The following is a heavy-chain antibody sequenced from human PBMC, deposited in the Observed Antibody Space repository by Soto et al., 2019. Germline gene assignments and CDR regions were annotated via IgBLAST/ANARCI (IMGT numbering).Heavy chain of an antibody. V-gene: IGHV4-30-2*01. D-gene: IGHD1-26*01. CDR1: GGSISSGGYS. J-gene: IGHJ4*02. CDR2: IYHIGST. Sequence: QLQLQESGSGLVKPSQTLSLTCAVSGGSISSGGYSWSWIRQPPGKVLEWIGYIYHIGSTYYNPSRKSRVPISVDRSKNQCSLKLSSVTAADTAVYYCASNRGGSPTIFDYLGQGTLVTVSS. CDR3: ASNRGGSPTIFDY.